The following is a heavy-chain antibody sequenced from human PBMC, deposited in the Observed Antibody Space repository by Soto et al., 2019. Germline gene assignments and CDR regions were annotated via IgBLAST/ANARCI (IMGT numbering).Heavy chain of an antibody. CDR1: GGSISNYY. CDR3: ARFPTNGNNQY. J-gene: IGHJ4*02. V-gene: IGHV4-59*01. CDR2: TYYSGNT. D-gene: IGHD2-8*01. Sequence: SETLSLTCTVSGGSISNYYWSWIRQPPGKGLEWIGYTYYSGNTIYNPSLNSRATISVDTSKNQFSLTLTSVTAADTAVYYCARFPTNGNNQYWGQGTLVTVSS.